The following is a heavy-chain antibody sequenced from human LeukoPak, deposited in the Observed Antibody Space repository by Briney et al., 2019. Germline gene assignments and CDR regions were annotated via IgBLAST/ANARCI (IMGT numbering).Heavy chain of an antibody. Sequence: SETLSLTCTVSGGSISSYYWSWIRQPPGKGLEWIGYIYYSGSTNYNPSLKSRVTISVDTSKNQFSLKLSSVTAADTAVYYCARVVARSGWYYYYCGMDVWGQGTTVTVSS. D-gene: IGHD6-19*01. CDR1: GGSISSYY. CDR2: IYYSGST. V-gene: IGHV4-59*01. J-gene: IGHJ6*02. CDR3: ARVVARSGWYYYYCGMDV.